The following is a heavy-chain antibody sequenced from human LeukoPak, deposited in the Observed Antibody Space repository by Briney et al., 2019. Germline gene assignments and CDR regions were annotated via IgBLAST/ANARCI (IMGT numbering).Heavy chain of an antibody. J-gene: IGHJ4*02. CDR3: ARLDSSSWYYFDY. CDR2: IYYSGTT. D-gene: IGHD6-13*01. V-gene: IGHV4-59*01. CDR1: GGSISSYY. Sequence: SETLSLTCTVSGGSISSYYWSWIRQPPGKGLEWIGYIYYSGTTNYYPSLKSRVTISVDTSKDQFSLKLSSVTAADTAVYYCARLDSSSWYYFDYWGQGTLVTVSS.